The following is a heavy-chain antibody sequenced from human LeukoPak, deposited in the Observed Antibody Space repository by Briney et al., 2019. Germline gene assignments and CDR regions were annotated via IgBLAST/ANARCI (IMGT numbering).Heavy chain of an antibody. Sequence: GGSLRLSCAASGFTFSSYGMHWVRQAPGKGLEWVAFIRYDGSNKYYADSVKGRFTISRDNSKNTLYLQMNSLRAEDTAVYYCAKDIRVQEYSGSYLRPASDAFGIWGQGTMVTVSS. V-gene: IGHV3-30*02. CDR2: IRYDGSNK. D-gene: IGHD1-26*01. CDR3: AKDIRVQEYSGSYLRPASDAFGI. J-gene: IGHJ3*02. CDR1: GFTFSSYG.